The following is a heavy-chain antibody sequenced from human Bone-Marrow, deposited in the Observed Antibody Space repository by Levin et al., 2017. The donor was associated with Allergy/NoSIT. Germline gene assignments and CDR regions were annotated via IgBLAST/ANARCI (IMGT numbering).Heavy chain of an antibody. V-gene: IGHV4-39*01. CDR3: ARHASPRAVSAAFDP. CDR2: TDFSGST. Sequence: SETLSLTCTVSGGSISSSVYFWGWIRQPPGTGLEWIASTDFSGSTFYNPSLKSRVTIFVDTSKNHFSLKLGSMNAADTALYFCARHASPRAVSAAFDPRGQGTQVTVSS. CDR1: GGSISSSVYF. D-gene: IGHD2-15*01. J-gene: IGHJ5*02.